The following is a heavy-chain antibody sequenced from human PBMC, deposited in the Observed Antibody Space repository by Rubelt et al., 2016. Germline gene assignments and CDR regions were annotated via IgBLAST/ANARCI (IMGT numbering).Heavy chain of an antibody. D-gene: IGHD3-22*01. CDR1: GDSVSSNSAV. J-gene: IGHJ1*01. V-gene: IGHV6-1*01. CDR2: TYYRSKWYN. CDR3: TRDGDDHYDRSGFYAYFQH. Sequence: PSQTLSLTCAISGDSVSSNSAVWNWIRQSPSRGLEWLGRTYYRSKWYNDYAVSVKGRITINPDTSKNQFSLQMNSVTPEDTAVYYCTRDGDDHYDRSGFYAYFQHWGQGTLVTVAS.